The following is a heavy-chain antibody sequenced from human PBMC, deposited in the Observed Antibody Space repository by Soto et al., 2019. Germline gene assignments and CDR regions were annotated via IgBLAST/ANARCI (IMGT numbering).Heavy chain of an antibody. V-gene: IGHV1-69*06. D-gene: IGHD3-3*02. J-gene: IGHJ5*01. CDR1: GGTLTTFT. Sequence: QVHLVQSGAVIKKPGSSVKVSCQASGGTLTTFTVSWVRQAPGQALEWMGGIIPLFGSTNYAQRFQGRLTITADKSTATAYLDLPSLRSDDTAVYYCASGSALAADSGGQGTLVTVS. CDR2: IIPLFGST. CDR3: ASGSALAADS.